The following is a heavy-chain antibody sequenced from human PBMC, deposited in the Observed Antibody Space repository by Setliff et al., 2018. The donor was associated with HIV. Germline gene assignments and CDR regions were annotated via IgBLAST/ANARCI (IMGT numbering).Heavy chain of an antibody. CDR2: INDSGDT. CDR1: GGPLSGYC. J-gene: IGHJ4*02. Sequence: PSETLSLTCGLYGGPLSGYCWTWIRQSPEKGLEWIGEINDSGDTKYNPSLMSRLSMSVEKSKNEFSLKVTSLTAADTAVYFCTRAAVAGPWRKLDYWGQGQWSPSPQ. D-gene: IGHD6-19*01. CDR3: TRAAVAGPWRKLDY. V-gene: IGHV4-34*01.